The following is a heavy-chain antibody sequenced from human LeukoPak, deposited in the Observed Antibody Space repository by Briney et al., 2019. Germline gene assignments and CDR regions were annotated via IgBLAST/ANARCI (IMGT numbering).Heavy chain of an antibody. CDR2: INHSGST. CDR1: GGSFSGYY. D-gene: IGHD5-18*01. V-gene: IGHV4-34*01. Sequence: SETLSLTCAVYGGSFSGYYWSWIRQPPGKGLEWIGEINHSGSTNYNPSLKSRVTISVDTSKNQFSLKLSSVTAADTAVYYCARGSTRGYSYGYYYYYGMDVWGQGTTVTVSS. J-gene: IGHJ6*02. CDR3: ARGSTRGYSYGYYYYYGMDV.